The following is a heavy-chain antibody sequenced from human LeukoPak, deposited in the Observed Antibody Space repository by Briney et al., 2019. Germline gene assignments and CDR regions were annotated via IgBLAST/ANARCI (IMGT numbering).Heavy chain of an antibody. V-gene: IGHV4-39*07. J-gene: IGHJ4*02. CDR1: GGSISSSSYY. D-gene: IGHD1-26*01. CDR2: INHSGST. Sequence: PSETLPLTCTVSGGSISSSSYYWGWIRQPPGKGLEWIGEINHSGSTNYNPSLKSRVTISVDTSKNQFSLKLSSVTAADTAVYYCARPRYPRYSGSYWTSPFDYWGQGTLVTVSS. CDR3: ARPRYPRYSGSYWTSPFDY.